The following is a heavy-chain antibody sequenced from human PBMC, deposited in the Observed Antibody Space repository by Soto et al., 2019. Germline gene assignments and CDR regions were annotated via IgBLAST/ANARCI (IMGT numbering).Heavy chain of an antibody. CDR1: GGSISSSY. Sequence: SETLSLTCTVSGGSISSSYWGWIRQPAGKGLEWIGRIYSSGSINYNPSLKSRVTMSVDTSTNQFSLQVSSVTAADTAVYYCARVVEGTVGITTVDYWGQGTLVTVSS. V-gene: IGHV4-4*07. CDR2: IYSSGSI. CDR3: ARVVEGTVGITTVDY. J-gene: IGHJ4*02. D-gene: IGHD1-26*01.